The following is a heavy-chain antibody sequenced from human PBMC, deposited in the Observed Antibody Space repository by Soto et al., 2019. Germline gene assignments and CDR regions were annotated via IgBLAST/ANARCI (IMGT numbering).Heavy chain of an antibody. J-gene: IGHJ6*03. V-gene: IGHV4-34*01. D-gene: IGHD3-3*01. Sequence: SETLSLTCAVYGGSVSGYYWTWIRQSPGKGLEWIGEINHTGSTNYNPSLKSRVTISVDTSKNQFSLKLSSVTAADTAVYYCARLGVLRFLEWQKPHYYYYMDVWGKGTTVTVSS. CDR1: GGSVSGYY. CDR2: INHTGST. CDR3: ARLGVLRFLEWQKPHYYYYMDV.